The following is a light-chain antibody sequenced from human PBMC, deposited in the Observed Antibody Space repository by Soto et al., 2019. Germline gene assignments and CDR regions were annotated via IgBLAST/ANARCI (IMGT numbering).Light chain of an antibody. V-gene: IGLV2-8*01. CDR3: SSYAGSSRVV. J-gene: IGLJ2*01. CDR2: EVS. Sequence: QSALTQPPSASGSPGQSVTISCTGTSSDVGGYNYVSWYQQHPGKAPKLMIYEVSKRPSGVPDRFSGSKSGNTASLTVSGLQAEDGADYYCSSYAGSSRVVFGGGTKLTVL. CDR1: SSDVGGYNY.